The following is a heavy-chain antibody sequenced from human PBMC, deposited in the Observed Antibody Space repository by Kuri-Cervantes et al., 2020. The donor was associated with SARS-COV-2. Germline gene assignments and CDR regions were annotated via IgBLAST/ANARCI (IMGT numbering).Heavy chain of an antibody. CDR2: ISTYYGDT. V-gene: IGHV1-18*04. CDR3: ARGYGSRSSFDY. Sequence: ASVKVSCKASGYTFTSYYMHWVRQAPGQGLEWMGWISTYYGDTDYAQSFQDRVTMTTDTSTSTAYMELKSLRSDDTAVYYCARGYGSRSSFDYWGQGTLVTVSS. CDR1: GYTFTSYY. J-gene: IGHJ4*02. D-gene: IGHD6-13*01.